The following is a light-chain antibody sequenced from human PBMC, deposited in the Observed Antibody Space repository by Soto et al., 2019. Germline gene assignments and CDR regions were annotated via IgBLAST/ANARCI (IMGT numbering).Light chain of an antibody. Sequence: ALTQPAXVSGSPGQSITISCTGTSSDVGSYNLVSWYQQHPGKAPKLMIYEVSKRPSGVSNRFSGSKSGNTASLTISGLQAEDEADYXCCSYAGSSTYVFGTGTKVTV. CDR3: CSYAGSSTYV. J-gene: IGLJ1*01. CDR1: SSDVGSYNL. V-gene: IGLV2-23*02. CDR2: EVS.